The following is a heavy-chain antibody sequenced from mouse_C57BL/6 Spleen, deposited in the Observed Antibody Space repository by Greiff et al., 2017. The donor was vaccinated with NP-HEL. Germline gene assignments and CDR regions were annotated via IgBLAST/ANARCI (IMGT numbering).Heavy chain of an antibody. CDR1: GYAFSSYW. D-gene: IGHD2-4*01. J-gene: IGHJ2*01. CDR3: ARGRDYEDWDAFGY. Sequence: QVQLKESGAELVKPGASVKISCKASGYAFSSYWMNWVKQRPGQGLEWIGQIYPGDGDTNYNGKFKGKATLTADKSSSTAYMQLSSLTSEDSAVYFCARGRDYEDWDAFGYWGQGTTLTVSS. CDR2: IYPGDGDT. V-gene: IGHV1-80*01.